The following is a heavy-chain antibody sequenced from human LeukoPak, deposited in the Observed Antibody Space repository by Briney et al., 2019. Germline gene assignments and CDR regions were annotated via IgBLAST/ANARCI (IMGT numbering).Heavy chain of an antibody. V-gene: IGHV4-59*08. D-gene: IGHD3-3*01. Sequence: PSETLSLTCTVSGGSISSYYWSWIRQPPGKGLEWIGYIYYSGSTNYNPSLKSRVTISVDTSKNQFSLKLSSVTAADTAVYYCARAGMFLEWLNPLNWFDPWGQGTLVTVSS. CDR3: ARAGMFLEWLNPLNWFDP. J-gene: IGHJ5*02. CDR1: GGSISSYY. CDR2: IYYSGST.